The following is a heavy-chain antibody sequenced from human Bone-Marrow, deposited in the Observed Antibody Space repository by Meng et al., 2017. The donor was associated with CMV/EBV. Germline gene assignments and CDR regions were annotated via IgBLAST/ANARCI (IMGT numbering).Heavy chain of an antibody. CDR1: GFPFSDYY. CDR3: VRSSGWSLFDY. D-gene: IGHD6-19*01. Sequence: QVQLLQRGAGMKKPGAAVKVSGTTTGFPFSDYYIHWVHQPPGQGLEWMGWVNSKNEATNYARKFQGRVSMTRDTSISTAHMELSILMSDDTAVYYCVRSSGWSLFDYWGQGTLVTVSS. CDR2: VNSKNEAT. V-gene: IGHV1-2*02. J-gene: IGHJ4*02.